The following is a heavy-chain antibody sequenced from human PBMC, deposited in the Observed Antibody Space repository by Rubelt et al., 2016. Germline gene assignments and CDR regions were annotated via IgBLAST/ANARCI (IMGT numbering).Heavy chain of an antibody. CDR3: AQEEVAGTLDFQH. CDR1: GFSLSNARMG. J-gene: IGHJ1*01. D-gene: IGHD6-19*01. CDR2: IFSNDEK. Sequence: QVTLKESGPVLVKPTETLTLTCTVSGFSLSNARMGVSWIRQPPGKALEWLAHIFSNDEKSYSTSLKSRLTISKDTSKSQVVLTMTDVDPVDTATYFCAQEEVAGTLDFQHWGQGTLVTVSS. V-gene: IGHV2-26*01.